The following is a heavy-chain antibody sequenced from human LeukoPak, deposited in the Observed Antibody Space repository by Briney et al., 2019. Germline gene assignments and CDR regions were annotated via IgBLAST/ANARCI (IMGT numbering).Heavy chain of an antibody. CDR1: GFTFSSYW. D-gene: IGHD1-26*01. V-gene: IGHV3-7*03. CDR3: VKDSPPRYSGSPPAY. CDR2: INKDGGEK. J-gene: IGHJ4*02. Sequence: GSLRLSCAASGFTFSSYWMSWVRQAPGKGLEWVANINKDGGEKYYVDSVKGRFTISRDNAKNSLYLQMNSLRADDTAVHYCVKDSPPRYSGSPPAYWGQGTLVTVSS.